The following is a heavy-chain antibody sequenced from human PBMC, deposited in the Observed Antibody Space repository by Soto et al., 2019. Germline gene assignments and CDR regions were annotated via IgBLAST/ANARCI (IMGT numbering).Heavy chain of an antibody. CDR1: GVSISTTNW. V-gene: IGHV4-4*02. J-gene: IGHJ6*02. D-gene: IGHD2-2*01. CDR2: IYHSGST. Sequence: SETLSLTCAVSGVSISTTNWWSWVRQPPGKGLEWIGEIYHSGSTNYNPSLKSRVTISVDKSKNQFSLKLSSVTAADTAVYYCARVLAVPANNRYYYYGMDVWGQGTTVTVSS. CDR3: ARVLAVPANNRYYYYGMDV.